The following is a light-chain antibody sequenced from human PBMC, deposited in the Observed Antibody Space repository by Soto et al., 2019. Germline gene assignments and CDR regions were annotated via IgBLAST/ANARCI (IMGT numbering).Light chain of an antibody. CDR2: KAS. CDR3: QHYNSYSEA. J-gene: IGKJ1*01. Sequence: DIQMTQSPSTLSGSVGDRVTITCRASQTISSWLAWYQQKPGKAPKLLIYKASTLKSGVPSRFSGSGSGTEVTLTISSLQPDDFATYYCQHYNSYSEAVGQGTKVEL. V-gene: IGKV1-5*03. CDR1: QTISSW.